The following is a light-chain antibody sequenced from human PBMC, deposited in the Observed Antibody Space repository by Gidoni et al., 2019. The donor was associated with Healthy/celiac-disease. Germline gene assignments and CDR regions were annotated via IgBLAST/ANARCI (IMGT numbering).Light chain of an antibody. CDR2: AAS. Sequence: DIQMTPSPSSLSASVGDRVTITCRASQSISSYLNWYQQKPGKAPKLLIYAASRLQSGVPSRFSGSGSGTDFTLTISSLQPEDFATYYCQQSYSTPRTFGQXTKVEIK. V-gene: IGKV1-39*01. CDR1: QSISSY. CDR3: QQSYSTPRT. J-gene: IGKJ1*01.